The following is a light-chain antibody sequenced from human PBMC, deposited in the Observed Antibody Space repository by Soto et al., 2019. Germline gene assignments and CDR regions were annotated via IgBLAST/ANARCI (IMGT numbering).Light chain of an antibody. V-gene: IGKV3D-20*02. J-gene: IGKJ5*01. Sequence: EIVLTQSPGTLSLSPGERATLSCRASQSISSTCLAWYQQRPGQAPRLLIYGASSRATGIPDRFSGSGSGTDFTLTISSLEPEDFAVYYCHQRSNWPITFGQGTRLEIK. CDR2: GAS. CDR3: HQRSNWPIT. CDR1: QSISSTC.